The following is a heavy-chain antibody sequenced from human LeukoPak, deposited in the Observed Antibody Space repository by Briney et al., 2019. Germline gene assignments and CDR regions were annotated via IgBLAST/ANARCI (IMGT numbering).Heavy chain of an antibody. V-gene: IGHV3-64*01. D-gene: IGHD6-19*01. J-gene: IGHJ4*02. CDR1: GFTFSSYA. CDR3: ASRSSGWYYDY. Sequence: SGGSLRLSCAASGFTFSSYAMHWVRQAPGKGLEYVSGISTEGGSTYYANSVKGRFTISRDNSKNALYLQMGSLRVGDMAVYYCASRSSGWYYDYWGQGTLVTVSS. CDR2: ISTEGGST.